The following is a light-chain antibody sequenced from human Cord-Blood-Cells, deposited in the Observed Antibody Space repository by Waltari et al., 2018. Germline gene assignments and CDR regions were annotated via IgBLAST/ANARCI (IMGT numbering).Light chain of an antibody. V-gene: IGLV2-11*01. CDR1: SSDVGGYNY. CDR2: EVS. Sequence: QSALPPPRSVSGSPGKSVTTSCTGTSSDVGGYNYVSWYQQHPGKAPKLMIYEVSKRPAGLPDRYSGSKSGNTASLTICGLQADDEADDYCCSYAGSYTYVFVTGTKVTVL. CDR3: CSYAGSYTYV. J-gene: IGLJ1*01.